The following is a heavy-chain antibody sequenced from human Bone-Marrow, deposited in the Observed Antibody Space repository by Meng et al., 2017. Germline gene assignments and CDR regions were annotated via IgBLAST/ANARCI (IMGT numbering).Heavy chain of an antibody. CDR3: ARDEDISAAGKLFGDY. CDR1: GYNFPDYY. Sequence: VQLVQSGAEVNKPGASVKVSCKPSGYNFPDYYIHWVRRAPGQGLEWMGRINPKSGDTHYEQKFQARVTMTGDTSISTAYMELSGLRSDDTAMYYCARDEDISAAGKLFGDYWGQGTLVTVSS. V-gene: IGHV1-2*06. CDR2: INPKSGDT. J-gene: IGHJ4*02. D-gene: IGHD6-25*01.